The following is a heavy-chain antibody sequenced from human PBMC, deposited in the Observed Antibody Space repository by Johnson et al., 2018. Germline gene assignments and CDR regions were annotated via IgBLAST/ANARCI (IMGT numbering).Heavy chain of an antibody. CDR1: GFTFGDYA. J-gene: IGHJ6*03. CDR2: ISSSSSTI. D-gene: IGHD6-13*01. V-gene: IGHV3-11*01. CDR3: AKDAFAYSSSSLGGYYYMDV. Sequence: QVQLVQSGGGLVKPGRSLRLSCTASGFTFGDYAMSWFRQAPGKGLEWVSYISSSSSTIYYADSVKGRFTISRDNAKNSLYLQMNSLRAEDTALYYCAKDAFAYSSSSLGGYYYMDVWGKGTTVTVSS.